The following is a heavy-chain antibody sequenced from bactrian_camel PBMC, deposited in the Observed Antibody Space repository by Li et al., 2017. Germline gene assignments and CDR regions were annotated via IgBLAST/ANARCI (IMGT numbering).Heavy chain of an antibody. D-gene: IGHD4*01. CDR3: AAEGLRFRRALSDYPDCDFNV. Sequence: HVQLVESGGGSVQTGGSLRLSCVVSGYAYSDGYCLGWFRQAPGKEREGVAAIDNAGSATYTYAVQGRFTISKDSAKNTPYLQMDSLKPEDTGMYYCAAEGLRFRRALSDYPDCDFNVWGQGTQVTVS. V-gene: IGHV3S6*01. CDR1: GYAYSDGYC. J-gene: IGHJ4*01. CDR2: IDNAGSAT.